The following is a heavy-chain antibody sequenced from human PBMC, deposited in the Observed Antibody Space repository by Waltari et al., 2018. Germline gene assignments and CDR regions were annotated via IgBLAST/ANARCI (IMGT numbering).Heavy chain of an antibody. CDR2: FDPEDGEG. CDR3: ATGGDYDEYALHYFRGLDV. Sequence: QVQLVQSEAEVMKPGASVKVSCKVSGNSITESPMHWVRQAPGKGLEWMGSFDPEDGEGTYAQGVLDRVTMNEDRSTNTAYMELSSLRLEDTAVYYWATGGDYDEYALHYFRGLDVWGQGTTVIVAS. CDR1: GNSITESP. V-gene: IGHV1-24*01. D-gene: IGHD4-17*01. J-gene: IGHJ6*02.